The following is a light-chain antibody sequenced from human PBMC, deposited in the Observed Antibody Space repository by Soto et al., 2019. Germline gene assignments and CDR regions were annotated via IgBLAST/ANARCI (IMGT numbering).Light chain of an antibody. CDR1: QSVSSSY. V-gene: IGKV3-20*01. CDR3: QQYGSSPSS. Sequence: EIVLTQSPGTLSLSPGERATLSCRASQSVSSSYLAWYQQKPGQAPRLLIYGASSRATGIPDRFSGSGSGTDFTLTISRLEPEDFAVYYCQQYGSSPSSLGQGTRLDIK. J-gene: IGKJ5*01. CDR2: GAS.